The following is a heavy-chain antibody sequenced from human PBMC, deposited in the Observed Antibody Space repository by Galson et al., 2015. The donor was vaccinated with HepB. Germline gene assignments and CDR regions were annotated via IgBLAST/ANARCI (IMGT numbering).Heavy chain of an antibody. CDR2: IYSGGST. J-gene: IGHJ4*02. CDR3: ASVQYYYDSSGYYSIYFDY. Sequence: SLRLSCAASGFTVSSNYMSWVRQAPGKGLEWVSVIYSGGSTYYADSVKGRFTISRHNSKNTLYLQMNSLRAEDTAVYYCASVQYYYDSSGYYSIYFDYWGQGTLVTVSS. V-gene: IGHV3-53*04. CDR1: GFTVSSNY. D-gene: IGHD3-22*01.